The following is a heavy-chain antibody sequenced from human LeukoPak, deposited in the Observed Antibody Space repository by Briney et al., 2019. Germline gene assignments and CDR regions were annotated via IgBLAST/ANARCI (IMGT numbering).Heavy chain of an antibody. V-gene: IGHV4-34*01. CDR2: INHSGST. CDR1: GGSFSGYY. Sequence: SETLSLTCAVYGGSFSGYYWSWIRQPPGKGLEWIGEINHSGSTNYNPSLKSRVTISVDTSKNQFSLKLGSVTAADTAVYYCARGVLWFGELYFDYWGQGTLVTVSS. D-gene: IGHD3-10*01. J-gene: IGHJ4*02. CDR3: ARGVLWFGELYFDY.